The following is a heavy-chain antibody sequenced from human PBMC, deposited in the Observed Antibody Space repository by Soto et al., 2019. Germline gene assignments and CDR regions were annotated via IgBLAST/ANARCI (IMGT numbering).Heavy chain of an antibody. CDR3: PRVKQGRGGYDSPFEL. D-gene: IGHD3-3*01. CDR1: GFIFSSYG. CDR2: IRYDGSKT. Sequence: QVQLVESGGGVVQPGGSLRLSCAPSGFIFSSYGMHWVRQAPGKGLEWVAVIRYDGSKTYYEDSVKGRFTISRDNSKNTLYLQMNSLRAEDTAVYYCPRVKQGRGGYDSPFELWCQGTLFTVAS. J-gene: IGHJ4*02. V-gene: IGHV3-33*01.